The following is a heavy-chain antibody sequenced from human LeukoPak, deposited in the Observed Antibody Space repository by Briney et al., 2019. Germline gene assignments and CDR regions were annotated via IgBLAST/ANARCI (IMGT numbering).Heavy chain of an antibody. Sequence: SETLSLTCAVYGGSFSGYYWSWIRQPPGKGLEWTGEINHSGRTNYNPSLKSRVTISVDTSKNQFSLKLSPVTAADTAVYYCARAGDSSGYSDYWGQGILVTVSS. CDR2: INHSGRT. D-gene: IGHD3-22*01. V-gene: IGHV4-34*01. CDR3: ARAGDSSGYSDY. J-gene: IGHJ4*02. CDR1: GGSFSGYY.